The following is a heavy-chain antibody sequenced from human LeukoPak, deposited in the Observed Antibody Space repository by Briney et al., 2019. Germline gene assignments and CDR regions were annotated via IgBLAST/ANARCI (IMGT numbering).Heavy chain of an antibody. CDR2: RSIYNGNT. Sequence: GASVKVSCKASGYDFINYGISWVRQAPGQGLEWMGWRSIYNGNTDYKLQGRVTMTTDTSTSTAYMEVRSLRSDDTAVYYCARGGPFPSGSSSREYSLDYWGQGTLVTVSS. CDR1: GYDFINYG. CDR3: ARGGPFPSGSSSREYSLDY. V-gene: IGHV1-18*01. J-gene: IGHJ4*02. D-gene: IGHD6-6*01.